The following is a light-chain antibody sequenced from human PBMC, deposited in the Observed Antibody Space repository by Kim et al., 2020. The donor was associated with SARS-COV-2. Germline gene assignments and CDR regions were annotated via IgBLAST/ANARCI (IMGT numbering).Light chain of an antibody. V-gene: IGKV3-20*01. CDR1: QSVSSSY. CDR3: QQYGSSPPMYT. J-gene: IGKJ2*01. CDR2: GAS. Sequence: EIVLTQSPGTLSLSPGERATLSCRASQSVSSSYLAWYQQKPGQAPRLLIYGASSRATGIPDRFSGSGSGTDFTFTISRLEPEDFAVYYCQQYGSSPPMYTFGQGTKLEI.